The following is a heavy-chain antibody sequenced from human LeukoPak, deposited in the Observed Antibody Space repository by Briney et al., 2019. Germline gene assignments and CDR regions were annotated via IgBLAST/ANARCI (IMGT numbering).Heavy chain of an antibody. Sequence: PGGSLRLSCAASGFTFSSYAMSWVRQAPGKGLEWVSYISSSGSTIYYADSVKGRFTISRDNAKNSLYLQMNSLRAEDTAVSYCARDNYDFWSGRWGWFDPWGQGTLVTVSS. CDR1: GFTFSSYA. J-gene: IGHJ5*02. CDR3: ARDNYDFWSGRWGWFDP. D-gene: IGHD3-3*01. V-gene: IGHV3-48*04. CDR2: ISSSGSTI.